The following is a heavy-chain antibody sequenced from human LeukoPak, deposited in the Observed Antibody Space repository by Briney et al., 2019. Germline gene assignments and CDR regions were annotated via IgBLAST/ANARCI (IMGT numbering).Heavy chain of an antibody. J-gene: IGHJ4*02. CDR2: ISGSGGST. CDR1: GFTFSSYA. D-gene: IGHD6-13*01. V-gene: IGHV3-23*01. Sequence: PGGSLRLSCAASGFTFSSYAMSWVRQAPGKGLEWVSAISGSGGSTPYADSVKGRFTISRDNSKTTLYLQMNSLRAEDTAVYYCAKDREDIVAAAGTLDGSFDYWGQGTLVTVSS. CDR3: AKDREDIVAAAGTLDGSFDY.